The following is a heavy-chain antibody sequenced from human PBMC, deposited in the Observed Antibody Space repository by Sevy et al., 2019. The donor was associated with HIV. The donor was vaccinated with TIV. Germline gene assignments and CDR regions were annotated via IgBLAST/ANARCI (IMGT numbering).Heavy chain of an antibody. Sequence: ASVKVSCKASGGTFSSYAISWVRQAPGQGLEWMGGIIPIFGTANYVQKFQGRVTITADESTSTAYMELSSLRSEDTAVYYCARSLLRSRLLLRQYFDYWGQGTLVTVSS. D-gene: IGHD2-21*01. CDR1: GGTFSSYA. CDR2: IIPIFGTA. V-gene: IGHV1-69*13. J-gene: IGHJ4*02. CDR3: ARSLLRSRLLLRQYFDY.